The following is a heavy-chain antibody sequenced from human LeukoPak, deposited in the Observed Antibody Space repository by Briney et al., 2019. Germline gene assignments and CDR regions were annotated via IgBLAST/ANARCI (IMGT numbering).Heavy chain of an antibody. CDR3: VKVAKYYYGSETYYFFEH. D-gene: IGHD3-10*01. V-gene: IGHV3-23*01. CDR1: GFTFSSYA. J-gene: IGHJ4*02. CDR2: ISNSGEST. Sequence: QSGGSLRLSCAASGFTFSSYAMNWVRQAPGEGLEWVSTISNSGESTYYADSVKGRFTISRDNAKNSLDLQMNSLRVEDTGIYYCVKVAKYYYGSETYYFFEHWGQGTPVTASS.